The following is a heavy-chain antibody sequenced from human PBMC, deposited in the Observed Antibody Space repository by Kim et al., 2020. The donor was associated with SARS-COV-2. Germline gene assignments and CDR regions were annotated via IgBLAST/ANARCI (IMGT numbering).Heavy chain of an antibody. J-gene: IGHJ6*02. Sequence: NTGYAQKFQGRVTMTRNTSISTAYMELSSLRSEDTAVYYCARGVYAGMDVWGQGTTVTVSS. CDR2: NT. CDR3: ARGVYAGMDV. V-gene: IGHV1-8*01. D-gene: IGHD3-16*01.